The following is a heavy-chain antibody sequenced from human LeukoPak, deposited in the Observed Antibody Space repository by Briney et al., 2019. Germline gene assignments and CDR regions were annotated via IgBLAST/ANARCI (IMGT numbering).Heavy chain of an antibody. V-gene: IGHV3-21*06. D-gene: IGHD2-21*01. CDR1: GFTFSSYS. CDR3: ARELLNTLPLSYSMDV. J-gene: IGHJ6*03. Sequence: GGSLRLSCAASGFTFSSYSMTWVRQAPGKGLEWVSSISGNSRYIYYADSMRGRFTISRDNAKNSLYLQMNSLRAEDTAVYYCARELLNTLPLSYSMDVWGKGTTVTVSS. CDR2: ISGNSRYI.